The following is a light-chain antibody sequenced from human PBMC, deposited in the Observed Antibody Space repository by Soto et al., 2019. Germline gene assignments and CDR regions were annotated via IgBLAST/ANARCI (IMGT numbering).Light chain of an antibody. CDR2: DVN. Sequence: QSALTQPASVSGSPGQSITISRTGTSSDVGGYNYVSWYQQHPGKAPKLIIFDVNNRPSGVSNRFSGSKSGNTASLTISGLQTEDEADYYCSSYTSSGTGLLGGGTKLTVL. CDR3: SSYTSSGTGL. CDR1: SSDVGGYNY. J-gene: IGLJ2*01. V-gene: IGLV2-14*01.